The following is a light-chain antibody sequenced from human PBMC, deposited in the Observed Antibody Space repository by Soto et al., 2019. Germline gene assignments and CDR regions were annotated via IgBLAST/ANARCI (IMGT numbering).Light chain of an antibody. CDR3: SSYTTSSTVA. CDR2: EAS. V-gene: IGLV2-14*01. J-gene: IGLJ2*01. Sequence: QSVLTQSASVSGSPGQSITISCTGTSSDIGGYNYVSWYQQHPDKAPKLMIFEASNRPSGVSNRFSGSKSGNTASLTISGLLPEDEADYYCSSYTTSSTVAFGGGTKLTVL. CDR1: SSDIGGYNY.